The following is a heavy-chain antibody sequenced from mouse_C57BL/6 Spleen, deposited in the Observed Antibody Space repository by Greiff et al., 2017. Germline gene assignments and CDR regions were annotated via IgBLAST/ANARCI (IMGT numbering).Heavy chain of an antibody. V-gene: IGHV5-6*01. D-gene: IGHD1-1*01. CDR2: ISSGGSYT. J-gene: IGHJ4*01. Sequence: EVQRVESGGDLVKPGGSLKLSCAASGFTFSSYGMSWVRQTPDKRLEWVATISSGGSYTYYPDSVKGRFTISRDNAKNTLYLQMSSLKSEDTAMYYCANHYGSSPHYYAMDYWGQGTSVTVSS. CDR1: GFTFSSYG. CDR3: ANHYGSSPHYYAMDY.